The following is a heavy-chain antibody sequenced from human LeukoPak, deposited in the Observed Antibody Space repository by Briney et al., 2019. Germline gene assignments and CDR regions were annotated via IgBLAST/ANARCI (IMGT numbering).Heavy chain of an antibody. CDR1: GFTFSNYS. J-gene: IGHJ4*02. V-gene: IGHV3-48*01. CDR3: GRDFGARGWIDY. Sequence: GGSLRLSCAASGFTFSNYSMNWVRQAPGKGLEWVSYISNSSNTIYYAHSVKGRFTISRDNAQNSLYPEMNSLKAEDTDVYYWGRDFGARGWIDYWGQGTLVTVSS. D-gene: IGHD6-19*01. CDR2: ISNSSNTI.